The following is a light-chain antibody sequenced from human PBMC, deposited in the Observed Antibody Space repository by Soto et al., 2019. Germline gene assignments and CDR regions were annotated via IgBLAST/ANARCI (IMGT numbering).Light chain of an antibody. CDR3: LQHHAYPWT. CDR2: AAS. V-gene: IGKV1-17*01. Sequence: DIQSTQWRASLCSSLLDIVSITCRASQGIRSDLGWYQQKPGKAPKRLIYAASNFQSGVPSRFSGSGSGTEFTLTISSLQPEDFATYYCLQHHAYPWTFGQGTKVDIK. CDR1: QGIRSD. J-gene: IGKJ1*01.